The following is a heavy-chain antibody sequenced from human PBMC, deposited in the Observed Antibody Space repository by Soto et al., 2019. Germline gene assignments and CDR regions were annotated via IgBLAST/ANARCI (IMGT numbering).Heavy chain of an antibody. CDR1: GFTFSSYG. Sequence: PGGSLRLSCAASGFTFSSYGMHVVREAPGKGLEWVAVISYDGSNKYYADSVKGRFTISRDNSKNTLYLQMNSLRAEDTAVYYCAKETQDIVVVVAAIALDPWGQGTLVTVSS. CDR3: AKETQDIVVVVAAIALDP. J-gene: IGHJ5*02. V-gene: IGHV3-30*18. CDR2: ISYDGSNK. D-gene: IGHD2-15*01.